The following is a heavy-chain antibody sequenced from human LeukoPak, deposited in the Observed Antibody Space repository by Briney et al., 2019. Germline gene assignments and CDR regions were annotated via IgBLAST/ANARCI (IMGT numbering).Heavy chain of an antibody. J-gene: IGHJ3*02. Sequence: KPSETLSLTCTVSGGSISSSSYYWGWIRQPPGKGLEWIGSIYYSGSTYYNPSLKSRVTISVDTSKNQFSLKLSSVTAADTAVYYCARLPNRGYYDSSGYYWAAHDAFDIWGQGTMVTVSS. CDR3: ARLPNRGYYDSSGYYWAAHDAFDI. CDR2: IYYSGST. D-gene: IGHD3-22*01. CDR1: GGSISSSSYY. V-gene: IGHV4-39*01.